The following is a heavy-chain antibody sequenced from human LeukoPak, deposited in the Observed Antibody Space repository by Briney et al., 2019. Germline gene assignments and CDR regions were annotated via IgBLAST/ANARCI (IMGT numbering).Heavy chain of an antibody. D-gene: IGHD2-2*01. J-gene: IGHJ4*02. CDR3: AKMGRGIRSSSTSFKIG. V-gene: IGHV3-23*01. Sequence: QPGGSLRLSCAASGFTFSSYGMHWVRQAPGKGLEWVSAISGSGGSTYYADSVKGRFTISRDNSKNTLYLQMNSLRAEDTAVYYCAKMGRGIRSSSTSFKIGRGQGTLVTVSS. CDR1: GFTFSSYG. CDR2: ISGSGGST.